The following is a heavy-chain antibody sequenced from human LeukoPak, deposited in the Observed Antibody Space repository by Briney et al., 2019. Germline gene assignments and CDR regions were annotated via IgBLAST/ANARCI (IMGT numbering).Heavy chain of an antibody. D-gene: IGHD3-22*01. CDR1: GXXXSSSXX. Sequence: GXXXSSSXXWGWIRQPPGKGLEWIGSIYYSGSTYYNPSLKSRVTISVDTSKNQFSLKLSSVTAADTAVYYCARHVAGDYYYDSSGYYRGGNYFDYWGQGTLVTVSS. V-gene: IGHV4-39*01. CDR2: IYYSGST. CDR3: ARHVAGDYYYDSSGYYRGGNYFDY. J-gene: IGHJ4*02.